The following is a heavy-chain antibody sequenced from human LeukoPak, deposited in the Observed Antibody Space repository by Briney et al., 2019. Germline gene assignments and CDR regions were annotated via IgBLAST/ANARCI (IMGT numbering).Heavy chain of an antibody. V-gene: IGHV3-23*01. J-gene: IGHJ4*02. Sequence: GGSLRLSCAASGFTFSSYAMTWVRQAPGKGLEWASAISGSGGTTYYADSVKGRFTISRDKSKNTLYLQMNSLRAEDTAVYYCAKSSGSIAAAGGDDYWGQGTLVTVSS. D-gene: IGHD6-13*01. CDR3: AKSSGSIAAAGGDDY. CDR1: GFTFSSYA. CDR2: ISGSGGTT.